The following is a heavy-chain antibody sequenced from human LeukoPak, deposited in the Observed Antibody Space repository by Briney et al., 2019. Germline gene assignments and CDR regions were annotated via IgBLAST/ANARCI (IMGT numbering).Heavy chain of an antibody. V-gene: IGHV1-46*01. Sequence: GASVKVSCKASGYTFTSYYIHWVRQAPGQGLEWMGIINPSGGATNYAQMFQGRVTMTRDTSTSTVYMELSSLRSEDTAVYYCARGAPAGTGGHFQHWGQGTLVTVSS. CDR2: INPSGGAT. D-gene: IGHD6-13*01. J-gene: IGHJ1*01. CDR1: GYTFTSYY. CDR3: ARGAPAGTGGHFQH.